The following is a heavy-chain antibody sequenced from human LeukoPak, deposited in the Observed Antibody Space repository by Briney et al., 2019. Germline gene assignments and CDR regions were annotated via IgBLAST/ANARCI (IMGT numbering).Heavy chain of an antibody. Sequence: GRSLRLSCAASGFTFDDYAMHWVRQAPGKGLEWVSGISWNSGRINYADSVKGRFTISRDNAKNSLYLQMNSLRAEDTAVYYCAKDLILSCSSTSCLGNDAFDIWGQGTMVTVSS. CDR3: AKDLILSCSSTSCLGNDAFDI. V-gene: IGHV3-9*01. D-gene: IGHD2-2*01. J-gene: IGHJ3*02. CDR1: GFTFDDYA. CDR2: ISWNSGRI.